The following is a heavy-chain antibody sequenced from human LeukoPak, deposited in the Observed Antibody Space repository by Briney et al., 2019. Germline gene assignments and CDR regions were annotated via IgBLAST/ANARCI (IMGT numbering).Heavy chain of an antibody. CDR3: ARGGYSGYDPTRSFDY. J-gene: IGHJ4*02. CDR1: GFTFSSYG. CDR2: IRYDGSNK. D-gene: IGHD5-12*01. Sequence: PGGSLRLSCAASGFTFSSYGMHWVRQAPGKGLEWVAFIRYDGSNKYYADSVKGRFTISRDNSKNTLYLQMNSLRAEDTAVYYCARGGYSGYDPTRSFDYWGQGTLVTVSS. V-gene: IGHV3-30*02.